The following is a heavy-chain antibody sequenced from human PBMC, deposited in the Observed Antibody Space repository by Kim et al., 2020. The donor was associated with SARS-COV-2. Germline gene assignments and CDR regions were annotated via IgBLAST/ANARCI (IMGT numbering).Heavy chain of an antibody. J-gene: IGHJ4*02. CDR2: ITVSSTHI. V-gene: IGHV3-21*01. CDR3: ARGWFGQVGDY. CDR1: GFTFNTYT. D-gene: IGHD3-10*01. Sequence: GGSLRLSCAAFGFTFNTYTMDWVRQAPGKGLEWVSSITVSSTHIYYADSVKGRFTISRDNARNSVYLQMNSLRVDDTAVYYCARGWFGQVGDYWGQGTRVTVSS.